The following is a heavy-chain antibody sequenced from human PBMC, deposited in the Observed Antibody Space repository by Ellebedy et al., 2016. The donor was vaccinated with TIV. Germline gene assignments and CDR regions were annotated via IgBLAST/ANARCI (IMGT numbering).Heavy chain of an antibody. CDR3: ARDGLGGSTSPTPYYYMDV. Sequence: GGSLRLSXAASGFTFSSYGMHWVRQAPGKGLEWVSSISSSSSYIYYADSVKGRFTISRDNAKNSLYLQMNSLRAEDTAVYYCARDGLGGSTSPTPYYYMDVWGKGTTVTVSS. J-gene: IGHJ6*03. V-gene: IGHV3-21*01. CDR1: GFTFSSYG. D-gene: IGHD2-2*01. CDR2: ISSSSSYI.